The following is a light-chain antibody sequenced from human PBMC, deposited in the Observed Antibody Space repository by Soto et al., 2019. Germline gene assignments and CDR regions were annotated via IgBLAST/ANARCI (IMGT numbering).Light chain of an antibody. CDR1: QTISSW. CDR2: KAS. Sequence: DIQMNQSPSTLSGSVGDRVTITCRASQTISSWLDWYQQKPGKDPKLLIYKASTLKSGVPSRFSGSGSGTEYTLTISSLQADDFATYYCQHYESYSEAFGQGTKVELK. J-gene: IGKJ1*01. CDR3: QHYESYSEA. V-gene: IGKV1-5*03.